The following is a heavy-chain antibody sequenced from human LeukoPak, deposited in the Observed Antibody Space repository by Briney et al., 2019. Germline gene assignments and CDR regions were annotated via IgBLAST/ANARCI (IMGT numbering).Heavy chain of an antibody. Sequence: GASVKVSCKGSGYTLTELSMHWVRQAPGKGVERRGGFDPEDGETIYAQNFQGRVTITDDTSTDTAYMELSSLRSEDTAVYYCAATIERITMVRGVPPDYWGQGTLVTVSS. V-gene: IGHV1-24*01. CDR2: FDPEDGET. D-gene: IGHD3-10*01. CDR1: GYTLTELS. J-gene: IGHJ4*02. CDR3: AATIERITMVRGVPPDY.